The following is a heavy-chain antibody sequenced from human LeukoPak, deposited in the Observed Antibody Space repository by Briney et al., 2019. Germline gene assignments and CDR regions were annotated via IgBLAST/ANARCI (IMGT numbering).Heavy chain of an antibody. CDR3: AGEGEYGDSYS. J-gene: IGHJ5*02. CDR1: GGSIRSGGDY. Sequence: SETLSLTCTVSGGSIRSGGDYWNWIRQHPERGLEWIGYIYYSGSTYYNPSHKSRVTISADGSKNQFSLSLTSVTAADTAIYYCAGEGEYGDSYSWGQGALVIVSA. D-gene: IGHD2-21*01. V-gene: IGHV4-31*03. CDR2: IYYSGST.